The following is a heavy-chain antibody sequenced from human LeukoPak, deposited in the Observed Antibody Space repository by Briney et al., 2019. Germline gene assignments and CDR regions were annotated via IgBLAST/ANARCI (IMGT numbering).Heavy chain of an antibody. CDR3: ARHESYYDNSVDY. V-gene: IGHV4-39*01. CDR1: GGSISSSSYY. CDR2: IYYSGST. D-gene: IGHD3-22*01. J-gene: IGHJ4*02. Sequence: PSETLSLTCTVPGGSISSSSYYWGWIRQPPGKGLEWIGSIYYSGSTYYNPSLKSRVTISVDTSKNQFSLKLSSVTAADTAVYYCARHESYYDNSVDYWGQGTLVTVSS.